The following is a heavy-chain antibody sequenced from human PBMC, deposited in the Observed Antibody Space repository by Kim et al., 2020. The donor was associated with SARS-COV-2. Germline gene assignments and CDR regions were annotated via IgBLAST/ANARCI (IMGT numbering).Heavy chain of an antibody. Sequence: SETLSLTCAVYGGSFSGYYWSWIRQPPGKGLEWIGEINHSGSTNYNPSLKSRVTISVDTSKNQFSLKLSSVTAADTAVYYYARGSDIRNWAFDIWGQGTMVTVSS. CDR3: ARGSDIRNWAFDI. V-gene: IGHV4-34*01. CDR2: INHSGST. J-gene: IGHJ3*02. D-gene: IGHD1-1*01. CDR1: GGSFSGYY.